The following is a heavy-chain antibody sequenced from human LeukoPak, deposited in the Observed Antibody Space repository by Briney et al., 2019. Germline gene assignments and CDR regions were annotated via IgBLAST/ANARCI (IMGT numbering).Heavy chain of an antibody. D-gene: IGHD3-10*01. CDR1: GFSLSTSKMC. Sequence: SGPALVKPTQTLTLTCTFSGFSLSTSKMCVNCIRHPPGKALEWLARVDWDDDKYYSPSLRTRLTISKDTSKNQVVLTMTDMDPVDSATYYCARVIATPDYLDYWGPGALVTVSS. CDR2: VDWDDDK. J-gene: IGHJ4*02. V-gene: IGHV2-70*11. CDR3: ARVIATPDYLDY.